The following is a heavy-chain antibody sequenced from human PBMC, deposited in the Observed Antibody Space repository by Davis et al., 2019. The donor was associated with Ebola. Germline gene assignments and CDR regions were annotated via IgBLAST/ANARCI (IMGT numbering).Heavy chain of an antibody. V-gene: IGHV5-51*01. CDR3: ARLSRPASSYYDPHVGGNFDY. Sequence: PGGSLRLSCKGSGYSFTSYWIGWVRQMPGKGLEWMGIIYPGDSDTRYSPSFQGQVTISADKSISTAYLQWSSLKASDTAMYYCARLSRPASSYYDPHVGGNFDYWGQGTLVTVSS. CDR2: IYPGDSDT. CDR1: GYSFTSYW. J-gene: IGHJ4*02. D-gene: IGHD3-3*01.